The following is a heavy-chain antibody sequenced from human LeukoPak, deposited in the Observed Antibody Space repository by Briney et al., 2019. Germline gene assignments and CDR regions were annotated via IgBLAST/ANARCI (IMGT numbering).Heavy chain of an antibody. D-gene: IGHD3-22*01. V-gene: IGHV3-20*04. CDR3: ARGPLQTIPTSKIVVYYYPFDY. CDR1: GFTFDDYG. J-gene: IGHJ4*02. Sequence: GGSLRLSCAASGFTFDDYGMSWVRQAPGKGLECVSGINWNGGSTGYADSVKGRFTISRDNAKNSLYLQMNSLRAEDTALYYCARGPLQTIPTSKIVVYYYPFDYWGQGTLVTVSS. CDR2: INWNGGST.